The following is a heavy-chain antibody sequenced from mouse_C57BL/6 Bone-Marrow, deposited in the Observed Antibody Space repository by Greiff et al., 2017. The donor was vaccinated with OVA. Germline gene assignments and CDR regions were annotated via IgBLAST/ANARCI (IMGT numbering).Heavy chain of an antibody. CDR2: IRLKSDNYAT. D-gene: IGHD2-4*01. CDR3: TGTMITTLYYYAMDY. CDR1: GFTFSNYW. V-gene: IGHV6-3*01. Sequence: EVKLVESGGGLVQPGGSMKLSCVASGFTFSNYWMNWVRQSPEKGLEWVAQIRLKSDNYATHYAESVKGRFTISRDDSKSSVYLQMNNLRAEDTGIYYCTGTMITTLYYYAMDYWGQGTSVTVSS. J-gene: IGHJ4*01.